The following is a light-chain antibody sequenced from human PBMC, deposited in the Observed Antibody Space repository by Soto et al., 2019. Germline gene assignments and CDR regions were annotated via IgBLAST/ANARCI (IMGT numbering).Light chain of an antibody. Sequence: IQMTQSPFSLCASLGDRVTITCMASQDIAIYLAWYQQKPGEAPTLLIYAASTLYGGVPSRCSGSGSGTDFALTITSLQAEDFLTYYCQQLRMYPSTFGGGTKVDIK. CDR1: QDIAIY. CDR3: QQLRMYPST. CDR2: AAS. J-gene: IGKJ4*01. V-gene: IGKV1-9*01.